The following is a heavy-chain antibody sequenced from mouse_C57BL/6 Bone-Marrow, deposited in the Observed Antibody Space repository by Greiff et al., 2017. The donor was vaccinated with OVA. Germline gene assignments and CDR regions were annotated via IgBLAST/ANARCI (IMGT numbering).Heavy chain of an antibody. V-gene: IGHV1-42*01. J-gene: IGHJ2*01. D-gene: IGHD1-1*01. CDR3: ARVTTVGGFDY. CDR1: GYSFTGYY. Sequence: VQLQQSGPELVKPGASVKISCKASGYSFTGYYMNWVKQSPEKSLEWIGEINPSTGGTTYNQKFKAKATLTVDKSSSTAYMQLKSLTSEDSAVYYCARVTTVGGFDYWGQGTTLTVSS. CDR2: INPSTGGT.